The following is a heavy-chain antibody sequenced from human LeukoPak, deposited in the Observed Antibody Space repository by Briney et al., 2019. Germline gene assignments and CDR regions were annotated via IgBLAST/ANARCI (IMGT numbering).Heavy chain of an antibody. CDR2: MYYTGST. V-gene: IGHV4-39*01. Sequence: SETLSLTCTVSGDSISSSSYYWGWIRQTPGKGLEWIGTMYYTGSTYYHPSLKSRVTISIDTSKNQFSLKLSSVTAADTAVYYCARHITHRDPPDYWGQGTLVTVSS. CDR1: GDSISSSSYY. D-gene: IGHD1-20*01. J-gene: IGHJ4*02. CDR3: ARHITHRDPPDY.